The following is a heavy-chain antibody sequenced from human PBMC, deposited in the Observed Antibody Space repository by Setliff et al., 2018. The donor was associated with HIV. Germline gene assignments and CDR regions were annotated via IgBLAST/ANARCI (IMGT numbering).Heavy chain of an antibody. V-gene: IGHV4-30-4*08. CDR3: ASTRIRLIRGAVNGMDV. D-gene: IGHD3-10*01. Sequence: PSETLSLTCTVFGGSVRSDDYYWSWIRQPPGKGLEWIGYIYYTGSTHYNPSLKGRLSMSTSENQFSLKLTSVTAADTAVYYCASTRIRLIRGAVNGMDVWGQGTTVTVSS. CDR2: IYYTGST. CDR1: GGSVRSDDYY. J-gene: IGHJ6*02.